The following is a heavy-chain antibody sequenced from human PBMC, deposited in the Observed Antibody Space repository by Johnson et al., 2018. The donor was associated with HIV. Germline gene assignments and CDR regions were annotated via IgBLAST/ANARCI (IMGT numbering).Heavy chain of an antibody. D-gene: IGHD6-19*01. CDR1: GFTFSSYG. J-gene: IGHJ3*02. CDR2: IWYDGSNK. V-gene: IGHV3-30*02. CDR3: AKAGAVAGPGIDAFDI. Sequence: QVQLVESGGGVVQPGGSLRLSCVASGFTFSSYGMHWVQAPGKGLECVAVIWYDGSNKYYADSVKGRFTISRDNSKNTLYLQMNSLRAEDTAVYYCAKAGAVAGPGIDAFDIWGQGTMVTVSS.